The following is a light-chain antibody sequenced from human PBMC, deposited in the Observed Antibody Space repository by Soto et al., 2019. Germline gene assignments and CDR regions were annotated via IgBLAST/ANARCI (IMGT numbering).Light chain of an antibody. Sequence: VVLTQSPLTLPVTLGQPASISCRSSQSLVYSDGITYLNWFHQRPGQSPRRLIYKVSNRDSGVPDRFSGSGSGTDFTLEISRVEAEDGGVYYCMEGSHWPPLFGPGTKVEI. J-gene: IGKJ3*01. CDR2: KVS. CDR3: MEGSHWPPL. CDR1: QSLVYSDGITY. V-gene: IGKV2-30*01.